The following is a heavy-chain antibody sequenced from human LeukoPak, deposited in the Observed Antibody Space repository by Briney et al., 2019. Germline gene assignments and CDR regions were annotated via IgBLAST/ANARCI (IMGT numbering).Heavy chain of an antibody. D-gene: IGHD3-22*01. V-gene: IGHV1-46*01. CDR3: ARTSSGYYAHFDL. CDR2: LNTQPNNDYT. Sequence: ASVKVSCKASGYTFSKFYIHWVRQAPGQGLEWMGLLNTQPNNDYTNYAQRFQGRVTLTRDMSTNTVYMKLSSLTSEDTAVYYCARTSSGYYAHFDLWGQGTLVTVS. J-gene: IGHJ4*02. CDR1: GYTFSKFY.